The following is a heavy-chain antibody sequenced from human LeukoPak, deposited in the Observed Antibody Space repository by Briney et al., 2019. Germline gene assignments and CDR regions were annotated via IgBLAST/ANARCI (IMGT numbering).Heavy chain of an antibody. D-gene: IGHD3-22*01. CDR1: GGSISSGSYY. Sequence: SQTLSLTCTVSGGSISSGSYYWSWIRQPAGKGLEWIGRTYISGSTNYNPSLKSRVTISVDTSKNQFSLKLSSVTAADTAVYYCARSGPPSGYYNWFDPWGQGTLVTVSS. CDR3: ARSGPPSGYYNWFDP. J-gene: IGHJ5*02. V-gene: IGHV4-61*02. CDR2: TYISGST.